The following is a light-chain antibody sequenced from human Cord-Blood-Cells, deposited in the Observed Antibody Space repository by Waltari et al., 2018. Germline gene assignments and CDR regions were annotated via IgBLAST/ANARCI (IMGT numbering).Light chain of an antibody. CDR3: QQSYSTPHT. CDR1: QTISSY. CDR2: AAS. Sequence: DIQMTQSASSLSASVGTRAQITCRASQTISSYLNWYQQKPGKALKLLIYAASSLQSGVASRFSGSGSGTDFTLTISSLQPEDFATYYCQQSYSTPHTFGQGTKLEIK. J-gene: IGKJ2*01. V-gene: IGKV1-39*01.